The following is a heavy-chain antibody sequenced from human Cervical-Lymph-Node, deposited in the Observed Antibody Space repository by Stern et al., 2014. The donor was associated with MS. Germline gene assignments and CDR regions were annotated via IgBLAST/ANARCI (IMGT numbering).Heavy chain of an antibody. CDR1: GYKFSIYW. CDR2: IYPGDSET. CDR3: ARQTTAWASDV. D-gene: IGHD1-14*01. Sequence: VQLVQSGAELIRPGASLKISCKGPGYKFSIYWIAWVRQMPGKRMEWMQIIYPGDSETRYSPSFQGQVTMSADKSTSTAYLQWSSLNASDTAMYFCARQTTAWASDVWGQGTLVTVSS. V-gene: IGHV5-51*01. J-gene: IGHJ4*02.